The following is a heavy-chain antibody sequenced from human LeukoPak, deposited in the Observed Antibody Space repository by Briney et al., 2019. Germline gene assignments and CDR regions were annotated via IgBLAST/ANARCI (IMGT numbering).Heavy chain of an antibody. Sequence: GGSLRLSCTASGFIFSNYSMNWVRQAPGEGLEWISYISSSSSTIYYADSVKGRFTISRDNAKNSLYLHMNSLRDEDTAVYYCARDVSTVSPYCFDFWGQGTLVTVSS. D-gene: IGHD4-4*01. J-gene: IGHJ4*02. CDR3: ARDVSTVSPYCFDF. CDR2: ISSSSSTI. V-gene: IGHV3-48*02. CDR1: GFIFSNYS.